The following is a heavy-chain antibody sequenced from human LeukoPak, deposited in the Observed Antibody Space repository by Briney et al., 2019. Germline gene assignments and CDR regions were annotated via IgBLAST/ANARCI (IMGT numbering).Heavy chain of an antibody. J-gene: IGHJ4*02. CDR3: AREAAGFDY. CDR1: GFTFSSYA. D-gene: IGHD2-15*01. Sequence: PGGSLRLSCAASGFTFSSYAMHWVHQAPGKGLEWVAVISYDGSNKYYADSVKGRFTISRDNSKNTLYLQMNSLRAEDTAVYYCAREAAGFDYWGQGTLVTVSS. V-gene: IGHV3-30*01. CDR2: ISYDGSNK.